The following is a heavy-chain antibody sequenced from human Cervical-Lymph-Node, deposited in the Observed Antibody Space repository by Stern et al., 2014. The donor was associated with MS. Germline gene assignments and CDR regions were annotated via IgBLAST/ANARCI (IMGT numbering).Heavy chain of an antibody. V-gene: IGHV1-8*02. D-gene: IGHD7-27*01. CDR2: MNPDSGNT. CDR1: GYTFTSDD. CDR3: AKDWGH. Sequence: QVQLVQSGAEVRKPGASVRVSCKASGYTFTSDDISWVRQASGQGLEWMGWMNPDSGNTGYAQKFRGRVTMTTDTSTSTAYMELSSLTSEDTAVYYCAKDWGHWGQGTQVTVSS. J-gene: IGHJ1*01.